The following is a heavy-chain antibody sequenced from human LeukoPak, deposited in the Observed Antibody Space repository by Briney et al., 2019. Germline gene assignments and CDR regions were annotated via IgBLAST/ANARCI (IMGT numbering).Heavy chain of an antibody. CDR1: GGSISSGDYY. CDR3: ARESAAAGPDNWFDP. V-gene: IGHV4-30-4*08. D-gene: IGHD6-13*01. Sequence: PSETLSLTCTVSGGSISSGDYYWSWIRQPPGKGLEWIGYIYYSGSTYYNPSLKSRVTISVDTSKNQFSLKLSSVTAADTAVYYCARESAAAGPDNWFDPWGQGTLVTVSS. J-gene: IGHJ5*02. CDR2: IYYSGST.